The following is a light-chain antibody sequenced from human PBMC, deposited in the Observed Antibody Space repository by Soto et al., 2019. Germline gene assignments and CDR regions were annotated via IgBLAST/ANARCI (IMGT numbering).Light chain of an antibody. J-gene: IGKJ1*01. Sequence: KVMKKSPATLSVSTGEGATLSCRASQSVSSNLAWYQQKPGQAPRLLIYGASSRATGIPDRFSGSGSGTDFTLTISRLEPEDFAVYYCQQYGSSGTFGQGTKVDIK. V-gene: IGKV3-20*01. CDR1: QSVSSN. CDR3: QQYGSSGT. CDR2: GAS.